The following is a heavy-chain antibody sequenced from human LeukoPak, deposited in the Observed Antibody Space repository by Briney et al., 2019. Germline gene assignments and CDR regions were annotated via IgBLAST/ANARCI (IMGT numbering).Heavy chain of an antibody. CDR2: ISSSSSYI. J-gene: IGHJ4*02. CDR3: ASSRYCSGGSCYVPPSFDY. Sequence: GGSLRLSCAAPGFTFSSYSMNWVRQAPGKGLEWVSSISSSSSYIYYADSVKGRFTISRDNAKNSLYLQMNSLRAEDTAVYFCASSRYCSGGSCYVPPSFDYWGQGTLVTVSS. D-gene: IGHD2-15*01. CDR1: GFTFSSYS. V-gene: IGHV3-21*01.